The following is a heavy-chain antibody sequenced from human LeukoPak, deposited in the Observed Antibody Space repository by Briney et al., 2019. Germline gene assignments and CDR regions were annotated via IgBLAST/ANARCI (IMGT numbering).Heavy chain of an antibody. D-gene: IGHD5-18*01. CDR3: ARVGYSYVINDWSRTGLGAYPTKYYYHMDV. Sequence: TGGSLRLSCAASGFTVSSNYMSWVRQAPGKGLEWIGEINHSGSTNYNPSLKSRVTISGDTSKNQFSLKLSSVTAADTAVYFCARVGYSYVINDWSRTGLGAYPTKYYYHMDVWGKGTTVTVSS. J-gene: IGHJ6*03. CDR1: GFTVSSNY. V-gene: IGHV4-34*01. CDR2: INHSGST.